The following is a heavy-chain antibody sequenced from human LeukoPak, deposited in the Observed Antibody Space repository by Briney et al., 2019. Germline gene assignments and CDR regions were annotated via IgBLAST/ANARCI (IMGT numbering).Heavy chain of an antibody. CDR1: GGSISSGDYY. CDR2: IYYSGST. Sequence: SETLSLTCTVSGGSISSGDYYWSWIRQPPGKGLEWIGYIYYSGSTYYNPSLKSRVTISVDTSKNQFSLKLSSVTAADTAVYYCARYCSSTSCLFDYWGQGTLVTVSS. J-gene: IGHJ4*02. V-gene: IGHV4-30-4*08. D-gene: IGHD2-2*01. CDR3: ARYCSSTSCLFDY.